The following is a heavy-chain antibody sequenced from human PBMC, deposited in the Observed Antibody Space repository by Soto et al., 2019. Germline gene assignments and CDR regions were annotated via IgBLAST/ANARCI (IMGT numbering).Heavy chain of an antibody. V-gene: IGHV4-39*01. CDR2: IYYSGRT. J-gene: IGHJ4*02. Sequence: PSETPSLTCTVSGESISSSSYYWGWIRQPPGKGLEWIGSIYYSGRTYYNPSFKSRVTISIDTSKNQFSLKLSSVTATDTAVYYCARQRTTVVTQAYFDHWGQGALVTVSS. D-gene: IGHD2-21*02. CDR3: ARQRTTVVTQAYFDH. CDR1: GESISSSSYY.